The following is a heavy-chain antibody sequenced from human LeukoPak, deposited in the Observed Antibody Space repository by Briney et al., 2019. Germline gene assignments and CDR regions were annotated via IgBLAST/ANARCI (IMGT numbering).Heavy chain of an antibody. Sequence: SETLSLTCAVYGGSFSGYYWSWIRQPPGKGLEWIGEINHSGSTNYNPSLKSRVTISVDTSKNQFSLKLSSVTAADTAVYYCARDVSGYDLLDYWGQGTLVTVSS. V-gene: IGHV4-34*01. J-gene: IGHJ4*02. CDR3: ARDVSGYDLLDY. CDR1: GGSFSGYY. D-gene: IGHD5-12*01. CDR2: INHSGST.